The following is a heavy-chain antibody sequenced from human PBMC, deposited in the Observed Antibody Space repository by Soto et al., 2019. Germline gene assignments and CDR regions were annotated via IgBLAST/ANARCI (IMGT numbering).Heavy chain of an antibody. CDR1: GFTFSSYA. CDR3: AREYYYTMDV. CDR2: ISSSSSYI. J-gene: IGHJ6*02. V-gene: IGHV3-21*04. Sequence: PGGSLRLSCAASGFTFSSYAMSWFGQAPGKGLEWVSSISSSSSYIYYADSVKGRFTISRDNAKNSLYLQMNSLRADDTAVYYCAREYYYTMDVWGQGTMVTVSS.